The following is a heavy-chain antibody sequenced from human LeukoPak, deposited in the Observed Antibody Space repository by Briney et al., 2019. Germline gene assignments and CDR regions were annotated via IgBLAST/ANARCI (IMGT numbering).Heavy chain of an antibody. CDR1: GGSISSYY. CDR2: IYSSRS. Sequence: PSETLSLTCTVSGGSISSYYWSWIRQPAGKGLEWIGRIYSSRSIYNPSLKSRVTMSVDTSKNQFSLKLSSVTAADTAVYYCARETSQKGAHYMDVWGKGTTITISS. D-gene: IGHD3-16*01. J-gene: IGHJ6*03. CDR3: ARETSQKGAHYMDV. V-gene: IGHV4-4*07.